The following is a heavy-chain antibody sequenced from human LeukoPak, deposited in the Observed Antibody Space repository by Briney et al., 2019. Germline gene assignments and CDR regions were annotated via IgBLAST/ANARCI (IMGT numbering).Heavy chain of an antibody. Sequence: SETLSLTCSVSGYSISSGYYWGWIRQPPGKGLEWIGSIYQSGSTYYNPSLKSRVTISVDTSRNQFSLKLSSVTAADTAVYYCARLGRSGWYYFDYWGQGTLVTVSS. CDR3: ARLGRSGWYYFDY. J-gene: IGHJ4*02. D-gene: IGHD6-19*01. CDR1: GYSISSGYY. CDR2: IYQSGST. V-gene: IGHV4-38-2*02.